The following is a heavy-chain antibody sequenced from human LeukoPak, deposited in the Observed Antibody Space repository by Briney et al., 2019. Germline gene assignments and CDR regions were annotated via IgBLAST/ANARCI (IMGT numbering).Heavy chain of an antibody. CDR1: GFSFSDYY. Sequence: RGGSLRLSCTASGFSFSDYYMDWVRQAPGKGLEWLSYLSYTGTTIYYADSVKGRITISRDNAKNSLYLQMNSLRAEDTAVYYCAKDARWFDYWGQGTLVTVSS. V-gene: IGHV3-11*01. D-gene: IGHD4-23*01. CDR2: LSYTGTTI. CDR3: AKDARWFDY. J-gene: IGHJ4*02.